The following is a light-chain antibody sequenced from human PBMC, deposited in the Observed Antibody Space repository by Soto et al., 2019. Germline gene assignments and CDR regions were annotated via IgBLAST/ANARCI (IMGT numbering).Light chain of an antibody. Sequence: DIQMTQSPSTLSGSVGDRVTITYRASQTISSWLAWYQQKPGKAPKRLIYKASTLKSGVPSRFSGSGSGTEFTLTISSLQPDDFATYYCQHYNSYSEAFGQGTKVELK. CDR1: QTISSW. V-gene: IGKV1-5*03. CDR2: KAS. CDR3: QHYNSYSEA. J-gene: IGKJ1*01.